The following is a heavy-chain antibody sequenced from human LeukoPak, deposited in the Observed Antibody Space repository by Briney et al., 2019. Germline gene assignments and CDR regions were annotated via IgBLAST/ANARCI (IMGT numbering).Heavy chain of an antibody. D-gene: IGHD3-9*01. Sequence: ASLKVSCKASGYTFTGYYIHWVRQAPGQGLEWMGWINPNSGGTNYAQKFQGRVTMTRDTSISTAYMELSRLRSDDTAVYYCARGLVGYYDILTGTPPGYWGQGTLVTVSS. CDR3: ARGLVGYYDILTGTPPGY. J-gene: IGHJ4*02. CDR2: INPNSGGT. CDR1: GYTFTGYY. V-gene: IGHV1-2*02.